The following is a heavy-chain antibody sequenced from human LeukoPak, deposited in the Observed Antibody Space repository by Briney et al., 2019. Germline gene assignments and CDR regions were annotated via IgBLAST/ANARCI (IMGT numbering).Heavy chain of an antibody. D-gene: IGHD3-16*01. CDR2: IKHDGSEA. V-gene: IGHV3-7*02. J-gene: IGHJ6*02. CDR1: GFTLSSIW. Sequence: PGGSLRPSCATSGFTLSSIWMSWVRQAPGKGLEWVANIKHDGSEANYVDSVKGRFTISRDNAKNSLHLQMNSLRVEDTAVYYCAKNGGPHGMDVWGQGTTVTVSS. CDR3: AKNGGPHGMDV.